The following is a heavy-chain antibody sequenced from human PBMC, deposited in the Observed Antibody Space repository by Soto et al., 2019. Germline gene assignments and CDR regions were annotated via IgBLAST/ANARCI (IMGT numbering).Heavy chain of an antibody. Sequence: AGGSLRLSCAASAFTFRSYAMNWVRQAPGKGLEWVSAISSSGGDTYYADSVKGRFTISRDNSKNTLYLQMNSLRAEDTGAYYCAKALYSSSHPPFDPWGQGTPVTVSS. CDR3: AKALYSSSHPPFDP. CDR1: AFTFRSYA. D-gene: IGHD6-13*01. V-gene: IGHV3-23*01. J-gene: IGHJ5*02. CDR2: ISSSGGDT.